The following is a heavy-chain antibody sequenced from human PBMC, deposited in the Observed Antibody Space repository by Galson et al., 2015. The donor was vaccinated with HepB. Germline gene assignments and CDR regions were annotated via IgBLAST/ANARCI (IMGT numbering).Heavy chain of an antibody. CDR2: IIPIFGTA. Sequence: SVKVSCKASGGTFSSYAISWVRQAPGQGLEWMGGIIPIFGTANYAQKFQGRVTITADESTSTAYMELSSLRSEDTAVYYCASNGYCGGDCPSNWFDPWGQGTLVTVSS. D-gene: IGHD2-21*01. CDR1: GGTFSSYA. CDR3: ASNGYCGGDCPSNWFDP. V-gene: IGHV1-69*13. J-gene: IGHJ5*02.